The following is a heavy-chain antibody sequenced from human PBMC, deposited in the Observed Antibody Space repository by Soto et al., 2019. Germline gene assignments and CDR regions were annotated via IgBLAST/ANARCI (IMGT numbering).Heavy chain of an antibody. CDR3: SSSGPNLNYYGMDV. V-gene: IGHV4-61*01. D-gene: IGHD5-12*01. Sequence: SETLSLTCTFSGCSVSSGSYYWSWIRKPPGKGLEWIGYIYYSGSTNYNPSLKSRVTISVDTSKNQFSLKLSSVTAADTAVYYCSSSGPNLNYYGMDVWGQGTTVTVSS. CDR2: IYYSGST. CDR1: GCSVSSGSYY. J-gene: IGHJ6*02.